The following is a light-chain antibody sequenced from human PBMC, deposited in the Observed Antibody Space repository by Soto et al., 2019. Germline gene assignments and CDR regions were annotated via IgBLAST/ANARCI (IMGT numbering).Light chain of an antibody. J-gene: IGLJ1*01. V-gene: IGLV2-14*01. CDR3: SSYRSGGTFV. Sequence: QSVLAQPASVSGSPGQSIAISCTGTSSDVGGYNYFSWHQQHPGKAPKVLISVVSNRPSGVSNRFSGSKSGNTASLTISGLQAEDEADYYCSSYRSGGTFVFGSGTKVTVL. CDR2: VVS. CDR1: SSDVGGYNY.